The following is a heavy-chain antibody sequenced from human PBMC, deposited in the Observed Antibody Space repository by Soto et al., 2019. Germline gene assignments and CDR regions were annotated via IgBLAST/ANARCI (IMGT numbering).Heavy chain of an antibody. Sequence: GASVKVSCKSSGYTFSMSGISWVRQAPGQGLEWMGWISGYNGNTNYEQKFQDRVTMTTDTTTNTAYMELRSLRSDDTAVYYCAREGPRTYYYYAMDVWG. CDR3: AREGPRTYYYYAMDV. CDR1: GYTFSMSG. J-gene: IGHJ6*02. V-gene: IGHV1-18*01. CDR2: ISGYNGNT.